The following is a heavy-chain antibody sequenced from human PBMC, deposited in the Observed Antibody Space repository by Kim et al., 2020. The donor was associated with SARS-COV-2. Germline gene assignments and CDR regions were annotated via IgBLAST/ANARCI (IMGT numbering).Heavy chain of an antibody. J-gene: IGHJ5*02. CDR3: ARDRPLLADGSGSVNWFDP. Sequence: GGSLRLSCAASGFTFSSYWMSWVRQAPGKGLEWVANIKQDGSEKYYVDSVKGRFTISRDNAKNSLYLQMNSLRAEDTAVYYCARDRPLLADGSGSVNWFDPWGQGTLVTVSS. CDR2: IKQDGSEK. D-gene: IGHD3-10*01. V-gene: IGHV3-7*01. CDR1: GFTFSSYW.